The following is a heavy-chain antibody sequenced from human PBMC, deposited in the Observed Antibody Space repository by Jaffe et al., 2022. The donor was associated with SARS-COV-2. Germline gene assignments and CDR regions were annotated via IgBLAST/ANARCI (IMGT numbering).Heavy chain of an antibody. CDR3: AKDEGYYDFWSGYQVGDYYYGMDV. CDR2: ISGSGGST. D-gene: IGHD3-3*01. CDR1: GFTFSSYA. Sequence: EVQLLESGGGLVQPGGSLRLSCAASGFTFSSYAMSWVRQAPGKGLEWVSAISGSGGSTYYADSVKGRFTISRDNSKNTLYLQMNSLRAEDTAVYYCAKDEGYYDFWSGYQVGDYYYGMDVWGQGTTVTVSS. V-gene: IGHV3-23*01. J-gene: IGHJ6*02.